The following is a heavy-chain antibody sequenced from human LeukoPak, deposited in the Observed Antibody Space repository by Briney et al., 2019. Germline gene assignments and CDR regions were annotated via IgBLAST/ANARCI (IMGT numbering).Heavy chain of an antibody. D-gene: IGHD3-9*01. CDR2: ISAYNGKT. CDR1: GYTFTSYG. V-gene: IGHV1-18*01. Sequence: ASVKVSCKASGYTFTSYGISWVRQAPAQGLEWVGGISAYNGKTNSAQNVQGRVTMTTDTSASTAYMEVMSLRSDNTAVYYCARGRLNYDILTDYSSYYFDYWGQGTLVTVSS. J-gene: IGHJ4*02. CDR3: ARGRLNYDILTDYSSYYFDY.